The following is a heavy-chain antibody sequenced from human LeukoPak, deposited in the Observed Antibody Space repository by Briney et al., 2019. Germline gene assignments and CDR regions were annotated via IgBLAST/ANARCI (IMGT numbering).Heavy chain of an antibody. V-gene: IGHV3-23*01. CDR2: ISGSGGST. CDR3: AKTGDSSGYYYGVDY. Sequence: PGGSLRLSCAASGFTFSSYAMSWVRQAPGKGLEWVSAISGSGGSTYYADSVKGRFTLSRDNSKNTLYLQMNSLRAEDTAVYYCAKTGDSSGYYYGVDYWGQGTLVTVSS. J-gene: IGHJ4*02. CDR1: GFTFSSYA. D-gene: IGHD3-22*01.